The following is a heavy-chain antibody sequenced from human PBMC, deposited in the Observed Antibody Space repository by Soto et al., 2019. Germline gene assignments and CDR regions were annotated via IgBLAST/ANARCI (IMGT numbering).Heavy chain of an antibody. CDR3: ARGRCSSTSCYTYYYYGMDV. J-gene: IGHJ6*02. Sequence: GGSLRLSCAASGFTFSSYWMHWVRQAPGKGLVWVSRINSDGSSTSYADSVKGRFTISRDNAKNTLYLQMNSLRAEDTAVYYCARGRCSSTSCYTYYYYGMDVWGQGTTVTVSS. CDR1: GFTFSSYW. CDR2: INSDGSST. V-gene: IGHV3-74*01. D-gene: IGHD2-2*02.